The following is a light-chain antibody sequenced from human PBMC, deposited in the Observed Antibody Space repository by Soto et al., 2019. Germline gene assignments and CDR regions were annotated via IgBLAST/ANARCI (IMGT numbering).Light chain of an antibody. CDR1: SSVIGGYNS. CDR2: DVS. Sequence: QSALTQSPSAPGSPGQSVTISCTGTSSVIGGYNSVSWYQQHPGKAPKVMIYDVSKRPSGVPDRFSGSKSGNTASLTVSALQAEDEADYYCSSYTDRNNLVFGTGTKATVL. J-gene: IGLJ1*01. V-gene: IGLV2-8*01. CDR3: SSYTDRNNLV.